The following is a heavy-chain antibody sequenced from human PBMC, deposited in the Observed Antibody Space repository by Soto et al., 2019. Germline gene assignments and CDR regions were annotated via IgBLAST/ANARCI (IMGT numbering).Heavy chain of an antibody. J-gene: IGHJ4*02. Sequence: ASVKVSCKASGYTFTGYYMHWVRQAPGQGLEWMGWINPNSGGTNYAQKFQGWVTMTRDTSISTAYMELSRLRSDDAAVYYCGRDSSSSGYDYWGQGTLVTVSS. V-gene: IGHV1-2*04. CDR2: INPNSGGT. CDR3: GRDSSSSGYDY. CDR1: GYTFTGYY. D-gene: IGHD6-6*01.